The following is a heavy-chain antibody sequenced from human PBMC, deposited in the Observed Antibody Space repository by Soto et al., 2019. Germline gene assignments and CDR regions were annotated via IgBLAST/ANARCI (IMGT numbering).Heavy chain of an antibody. J-gene: IGHJ4*02. CDR2: ITDNGGST. CDR3: ARRGSDYSYFDY. Sequence: GGSLRLSCAASGFTFSSYAMSWVRQAPGKGLAWVSTITDNGGSTSYADSVRGRFTISRDNSKNTLYLQMNSLRAEDTAIYYCARRGSDYSYFDYWGQGTLVTVSS. D-gene: IGHD4-17*01. V-gene: IGHV3-23*01. CDR1: GFTFSSYA.